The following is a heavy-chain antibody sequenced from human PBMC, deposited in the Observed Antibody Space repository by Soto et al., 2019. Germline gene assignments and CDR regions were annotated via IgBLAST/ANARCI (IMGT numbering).Heavy chain of an antibody. V-gene: IGHV3-48*02. Sequence: LRLSCAASGFTFSSYSMNWVRQAPGKGLEWVSYISSSSSTIYYADSVKGRFTISRDNAKNSLYLQMNSLRDEDTAVYYCAKDRGPLYCSGGSCYSGPFDYWGQGTLVTVSS. CDR3: AKDRGPLYCSGGSCYSGPFDY. J-gene: IGHJ4*02. CDR1: GFTFSSYS. CDR2: ISSSSSTI. D-gene: IGHD2-15*01.